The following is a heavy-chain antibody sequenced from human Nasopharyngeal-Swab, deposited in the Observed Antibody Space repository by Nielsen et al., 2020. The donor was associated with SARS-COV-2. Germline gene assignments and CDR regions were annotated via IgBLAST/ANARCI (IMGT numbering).Heavy chain of an antibody. CDR2: IVVGSGNT. J-gene: IGHJ6*02. V-gene: IGHV1-58*01. D-gene: IGHD3-3*01. CDR3: AADWFRLRFLEWLPGGYGMDV. Sequence: WVRQAPGQRLEWIGWIVVGSGNTNYAQKLQERVTITRDMSTSTAYMELSSLRSEDTAVYYCAADWFRLRFLEWLPGGYGMDVWGQGTTVTVSS.